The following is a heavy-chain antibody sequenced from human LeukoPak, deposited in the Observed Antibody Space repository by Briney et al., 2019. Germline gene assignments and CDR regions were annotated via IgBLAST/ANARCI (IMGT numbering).Heavy chain of an antibody. CDR3: ARADSSSWLDAFDI. CDR2: ISYDGSNK. Sequence: AGRSLRLSCAASGFTFSSYAMHWVRQAPGKGLEWVAVISYDGSNKYYADSVKGRFTISRDNSKNTLYLQMNSLRAEDTAVYYCARADSSSWLDAFDIWGQGTMVTVSS. CDR1: GFTFSSYA. D-gene: IGHD6-13*01. J-gene: IGHJ3*02. V-gene: IGHV3-30*04.